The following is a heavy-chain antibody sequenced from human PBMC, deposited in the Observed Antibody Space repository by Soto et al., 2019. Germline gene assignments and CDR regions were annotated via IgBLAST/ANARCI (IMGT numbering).Heavy chain of an antibody. V-gene: IGHV1-18*01. CDR1: GYTFTSYG. CDR3: ARLDLYGDYADAFDI. D-gene: IGHD4-17*01. Sequence: ASVKVSCKASGYTFTSYGISWVRQAPGQGLEWMGWISAYNGNTNYAQKLQGRVTMTTDTSTSTAYMELRSLRSDDTAVYYCARLDLYGDYADAFDIWGQETMVTVSS. J-gene: IGHJ3*02. CDR2: ISAYNGNT.